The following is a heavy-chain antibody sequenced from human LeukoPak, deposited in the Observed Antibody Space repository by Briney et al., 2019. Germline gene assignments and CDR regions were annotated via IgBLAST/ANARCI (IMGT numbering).Heavy chain of an antibody. D-gene: IGHD3-16*02. J-gene: IGHJ4*02. V-gene: IGHV3-23*01. CDR1: GFTFSSYA. Sequence: PGGSLRLSCAASGFTFSSYAMSWVRQAPGKGLEWVSAISGSGGSTYYADSVKGRFTISRDNSKNTLYLQMNSPRAEDTAVYYCAKIKGMITFGGVIVYWGQGTLVTVSS. CDR3: AKIKGMITFGGVIVY. CDR2: ISGSGGST.